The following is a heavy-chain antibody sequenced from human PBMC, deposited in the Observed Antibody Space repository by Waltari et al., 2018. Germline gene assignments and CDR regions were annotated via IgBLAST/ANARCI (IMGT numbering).Heavy chain of an antibody. V-gene: IGHV1-69*01. CDR3: ARDWVKRVAYYYDSSGLPRAFDI. J-gene: IGHJ3*02. Sequence: GIIPIIGTANYEQKVQGRFTITADESTSTAYMGLSSLRAEDTAVYYCARDWVKRVAYYYDSSGLPRAFDIWGQGTMVTVAS. D-gene: IGHD3-22*01. CDR2: IIPIIGTA.